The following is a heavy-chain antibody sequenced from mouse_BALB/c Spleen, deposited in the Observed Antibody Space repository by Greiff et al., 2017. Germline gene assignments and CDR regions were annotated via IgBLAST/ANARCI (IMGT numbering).Heavy chain of an antibody. D-gene: IGHD2-4*01. CDR2: ISSGGST. V-gene: IGHV5-6-5*01. Sequence: EVQVVESGGGLVKPGGSLKLSCAASGFTFSSYAMSWVRQTPEKRLEWVASISSGGSTYYPDSVKGRFTISRDNARNILYLQMSSLRSEDTAMYYCARGDYDYAMDDWGQGTSVTVSS. CDR3: ARGDYDYAMDD. CDR1: GFTFSSYA. J-gene: IGHJ4*01.